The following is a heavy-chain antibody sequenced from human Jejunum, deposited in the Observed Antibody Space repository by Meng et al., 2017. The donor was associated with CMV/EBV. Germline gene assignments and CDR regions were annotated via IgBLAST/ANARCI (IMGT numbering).Heavy chain of an antibody. CDR3: ASGGIYDFWSGYYTGQTWFDP. J-gene: IGHJ5*02. CDR2: IYYSGST. Sequence: SYYWGWIRQPPGKGLEWIGYIYYSGSTNYNPSLKSRVTISVDTSKNQFSLKLSSVTAADTAVYYCASGGIYDFWSGYYTGQTWFDPWGQGTLVTVSS. V-gene: IGHV4-59*01. D-gene: IGHD3-3*01. CDR1: SYY.